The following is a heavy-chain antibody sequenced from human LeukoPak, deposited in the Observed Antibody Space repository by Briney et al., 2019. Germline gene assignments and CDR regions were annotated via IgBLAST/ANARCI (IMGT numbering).Heavy chain of an antibody. CDR3: AREQSSGYLYYFDY. J-gene: IGHJ4*02. CDR1: GGSISSYY. Sequence: PSETLSLTCTVSGGSISSYYWSWIRQPPGQGLEWIGYIYYSGSTNYNPSLKSRVTISVDTSKNQFSLKLSSVTAADTAVYYRAREQSSGYLYYFDYWGQGTLVTVSS. D-gene: IGHD3-22*01. CDR2: IYYSGST. V-gene: IGHV4-59*01.